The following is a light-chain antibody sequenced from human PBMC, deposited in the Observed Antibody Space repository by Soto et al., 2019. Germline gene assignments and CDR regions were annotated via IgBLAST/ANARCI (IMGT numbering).Light chain of an antibody. CDR1: SSDVGGYNY. Sequence: HSALTQPASVSGSPGQSITISCTGTSSDVGGYNYVSWYQQHPGKAPKLMIYDVSNRPSGVSNRFSGSKSGNTASLTISELQAEDEADYYCSSYTSSSTLVFGTGTKVTVL. CDR2: DVS. V-gene: IGLV2-14*01. CDR3: SSYTSSSTLV. J-gene: IGLJ1*01.